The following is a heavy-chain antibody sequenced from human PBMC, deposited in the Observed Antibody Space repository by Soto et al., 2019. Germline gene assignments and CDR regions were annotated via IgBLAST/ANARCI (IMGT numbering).Heavy chain of an antibody. CDR3: AKWSGYGDL. CDR1: GFTISTYS. D-gene: IGHD5-12*01. V-gene: IGHV3-23*01. Sequence: EVQLLESGGGLVQPGGSLRLSCAASGFTISTYSITWVRQTPAKGLEWVSGISVTGDTTFYADSVKGRFTISRDNSKNTVYLQMHSLRVDDTAVYYCAKWSGYGDLWGQATLVTVSS. CDR2: ISVTGDTT. J-gene: IGHJ4*02.